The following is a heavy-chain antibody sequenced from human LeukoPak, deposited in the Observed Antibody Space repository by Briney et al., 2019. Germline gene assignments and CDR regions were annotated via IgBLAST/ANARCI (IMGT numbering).Heavy chain of an antibody. Sequence: GGSLRLSCAASGFTFSDYYMSWIRQAPGKGLEWVAVISYDGSNKYYADSVKGRFAISRDNSKNTVYLQMNSLRVEDTAVYHCARANTPFADYWGQGTLVTVSS. CDR2: ISYDGSNK. CDR1: GFTFSDYY. CDR3: ARANTPFADY. J-gene: IGHJ4*02. D-gene: IGHD2-2*02. V-gene: IGHV3-30*09.